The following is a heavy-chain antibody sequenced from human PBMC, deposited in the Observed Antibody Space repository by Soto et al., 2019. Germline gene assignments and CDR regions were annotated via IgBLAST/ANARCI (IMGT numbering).Heavy chain of an antibody. CDR2: IIPIFGTA. D-gene: IGHD3-10*01. CDR1: GGTFSSYA. V-gene: IGHV1-69*01. CDR3: VRSYYYGSGSFGTGMDV. J-gene: IGHJ6*02. Sequence: QVQLVQSGAEVKKPGSSVKVSCKASGGTFSSYAISWVRQAPGQGLEWMGGIIPIFGTANYAQKFQGRVTITADESTSTAYMGLSSLRSEDTAVYYCVRSYYYGSGSFGTGMDVWGQGTTVTVSS.